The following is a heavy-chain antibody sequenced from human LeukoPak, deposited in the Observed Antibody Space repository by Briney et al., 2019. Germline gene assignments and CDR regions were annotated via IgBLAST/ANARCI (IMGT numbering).Heavy chain of an antibody. CDR1: GFTFSSYW. V-gene: IGHV3-7*01. D-gene: IGHD2-2*02. Sequence: GGSLRLSXAASGFTFSSYWMSWVRQAPGKGLEWVAIIKQDGSEKYYVDSVKGRFTISRDNAKNSLYLQMNSLRAEDTAVYYCARERGYCSSTSCYKSYYYYMDVWGKGTTVTVSS. CDR3: ARERGYCSSTSCYKSYYYYMDV. CDR2: IKQDGSEK. J-gene: IGHJ6*03.